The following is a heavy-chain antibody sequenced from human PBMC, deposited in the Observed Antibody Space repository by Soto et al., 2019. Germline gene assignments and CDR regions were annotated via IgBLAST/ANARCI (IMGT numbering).Heavy chain of an antibody. V-gene: IGHV4-59*01. D-gene: IGHD2-15*01. J-gene: IGHJ4*02. CDR2: IYYSGST. Sequence: SETLSLTCTVSGGSISSYYWSWIRQPPGKGLEWIGYIYYSGSTNYNPSLKSRVTISVDTSKNQFSLKLSSVTAADTAVYYCARVSPVVTGRFAVFDYWGQGPLVTVSS. CDR1: GGSISSYY. CDR3: ARVSPVVTGRFAVFDY.